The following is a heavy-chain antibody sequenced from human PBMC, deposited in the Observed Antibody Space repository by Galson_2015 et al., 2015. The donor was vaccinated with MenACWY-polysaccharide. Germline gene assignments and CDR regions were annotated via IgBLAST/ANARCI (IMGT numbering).Heavy chain of an antibody. D-gene: IGHD5-12*01. CDR3: ARGDRATDAFDI. CDR1: GGTFSSYA. V-gene: IGHV1-69*13. J-gene: IGHJ3*02. CDR2: IIPIFGTA. Sequence: SVKVSCKASGGTFSSYAISWVRQAPGQGLEWMGGIIPIFGTANYAQKFQGRVTITADESTSTAYMELSSLRSEDTAVYYCARGDRATDAFDIWGQGTMVTVSS.